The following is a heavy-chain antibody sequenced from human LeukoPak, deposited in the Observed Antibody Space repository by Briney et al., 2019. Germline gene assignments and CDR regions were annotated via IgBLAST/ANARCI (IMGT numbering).Heavy chain of an antibody. D-gene: IGHD4-23*01. CDR3: ARDLIYGGAYFDY. CDR1: GFTFSSYS. Sequence: GGSLRLSCAASGFTFSSYSMNWVRQAPGKGLEWVSYISSSSNTIYYADSVKGRFSISRDNAKNSLYLQMNSLRAEDTAVYYCARDLIYGGAYFDYWGQGTLVTVSS. CDR2: ISSSSNTI. J-gene: IGHJ4*02. V-gene: IGHV3-48*01.